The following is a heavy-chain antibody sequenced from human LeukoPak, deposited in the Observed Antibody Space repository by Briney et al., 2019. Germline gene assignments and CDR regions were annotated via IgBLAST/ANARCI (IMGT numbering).Heavy chain of an antibody. V-gene: IGHV3-23*01. Sequence: GGSLRLSCAASGFTFSSYAMSWVRQAPGKGLEWVSAISGSGGSTCYADSVKGRFTISRDNSKNTLYLQMNSLRAEDTAVYYCAKDQFPSYYYGSGTVDYWGQGTLVTVSS. D-gene: IGHD3-10*01. CDR2: ISGSGGST. J-gene: IGHJ4*02. CDR1: GFTFSSYA. CDR3: AKDQFPSYYYGSGTVDY.